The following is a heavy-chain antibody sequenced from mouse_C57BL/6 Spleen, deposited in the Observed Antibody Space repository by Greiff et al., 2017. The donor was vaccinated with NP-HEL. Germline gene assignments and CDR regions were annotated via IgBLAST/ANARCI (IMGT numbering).Heavy chain of an antibody. V-gene: IGHV1-15*01. CDR1: GYTFTDYE. J-gene: IGHJ2*01. Sequence: VQLQQPGAELVRPGASVTLSCKASGYTFTDYEMHWVKQTPVHGLEWIGAIDPETGGTAYNQKFKGKAILTADKSSSTAYMELRSLTSEDSAVYYCTRDVAQDYFDYWGQGTTLTVSS. D-gene: IGHD1-1*01. CDR2: IDPETGGT. CDR3: TRDVAQDYFDY.